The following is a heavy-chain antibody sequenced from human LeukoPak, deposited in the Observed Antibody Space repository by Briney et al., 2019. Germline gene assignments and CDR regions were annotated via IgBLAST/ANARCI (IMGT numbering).Heavy chain of an antibody. CDR2: IYYSGST. Sequence: PSETLSLTCTVSGGSISSYYWSWIRQPPGKGLEWIGYIYYSGSTNYNPSLKSRVTISVDTSKNQFSLKLSSVTAADTAVYYCARHRKYYDILTGYYPDAFDIWGQGTMVTVSS. CDR3: ARHRKYYDILTGYYPDAFDI. J-gene: IGHJ3*02. V-gene: IGHV4-59*01. CDR1: GGSISSYY. D-gene: IGHD3-9*01.